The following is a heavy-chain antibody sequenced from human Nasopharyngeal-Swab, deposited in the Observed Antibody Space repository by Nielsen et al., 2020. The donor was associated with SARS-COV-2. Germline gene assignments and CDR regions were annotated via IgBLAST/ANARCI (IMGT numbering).Heavy chain of an antibody. D-gene: IGHD4-11*01. CDR1: GYTFTSYY. J-gene: IGHJ6*02. CDR2: INPSGGST. CDR3: ARLTVTTFYYYYGMDV. Sequence: ASVKVSCKASGYTFTSYYMHWVRQAPGQGLEWMGIINPSGGSTSYAQKFQGRVTMTRDTSTSTVYMELRSLRSDDTAVYYCARLTVTTFYYYYGMDVWGQGTTVTVSS. V-gene: IGHV1-46*01.